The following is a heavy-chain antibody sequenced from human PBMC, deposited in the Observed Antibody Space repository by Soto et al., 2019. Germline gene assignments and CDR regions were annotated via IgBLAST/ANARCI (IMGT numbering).Heavy chain of an antibody. D-gene: IGHD6-19*01. CDR3: AKDGAVAASGMDV. J-gene: IGHJ6*02. Sequence: ASVKVSCKVSGYTLTELSMHWVRQAPGKGLEWRGGFDPEDGETIYAQKCQGRVTMTEDTSTDTAYMELSSMRSEDTAVYYCAKDGAVAASGMDVWGQGTTVTVSS. CDR2: FDPEDGET. CDR1: GYTLTELS. V-gene: IGHV1-24*01.